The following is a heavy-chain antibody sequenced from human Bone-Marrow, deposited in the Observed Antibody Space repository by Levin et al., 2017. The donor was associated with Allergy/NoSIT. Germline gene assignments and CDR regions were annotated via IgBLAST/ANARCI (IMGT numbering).Heavy chain of an antibody. V-gene: IGHV3-23*01. CDR3: AKDRGDSSSRNWFDP. CDR2: ISGSGGST. Sequence: GESLKISCAASGFTFSSYAMSWVRQAPGKGLEWVSAISGSGGSTYYADSVKGRFTISRDNSKNTLYLQMNSLRAEDTAVYYCAKDRGDSSSRNWFDPWGQGTLVTVSS. D-gene: IGHD6-6*01. CDR1: GFTFSSYA. J-gene: IGHJ5*02.